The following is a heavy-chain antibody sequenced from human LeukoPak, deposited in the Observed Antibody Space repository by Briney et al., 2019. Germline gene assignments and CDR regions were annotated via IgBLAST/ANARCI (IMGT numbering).Heavy chain of an antibody. J-gene: IGHJ5*02. CDR2: TYYRSKWYN. V-gene: IGHV6-1*01. CDR1: GDTLSSNSAA. Sequence: SQTLSLTCALSGDTLSSNSAAWNWIRQSPSRGLEWLVRTYYRSKWYNDYAVSVKSRITINPDTSKNQFSLQLNSVTPEDTAVYYCARDRGFLGWFDPRGQGTLGTVS. D-gene: IGHD3-10*01. CDR3: ARDRGFLGWFDP.